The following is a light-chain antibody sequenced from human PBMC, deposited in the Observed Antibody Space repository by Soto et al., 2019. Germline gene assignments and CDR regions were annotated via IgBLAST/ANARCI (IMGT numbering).Light chain of an antibody. CDR1: QSVSTS. Sequence: EIVMTQSPATLSVSPGERATLSCRASQSVSTSLAGYQQKPGQAPSLLIYGASARATGIPARFSGSGSGTEFTLTISSRQSEDFAVYYCQQYNNWPPWTFGQGTKVDIK. CDR2: GAS. J-gene: IGKJ1*01. CDR3: QQYNNWPPWT. V-gene: IGKV3-15*01.